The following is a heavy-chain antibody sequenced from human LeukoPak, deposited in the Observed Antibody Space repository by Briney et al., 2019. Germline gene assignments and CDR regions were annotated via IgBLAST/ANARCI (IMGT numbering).Heavy chain of an antibody. J-gene: IGHJ4*02. CDR1: GGSISSGSYY. CDR2: IYDTGST. CDR3: ARGSGDSGWYMGAY. V-gene: IGHV4-61*01. D-gene: IGHD6-19*01. Sequence: PSETLSLTCTVSGGSISSGSYYWSWIRQPPGKGLEWIGYIYDTGSTDYNPSLKSRVTISVDTSKNQFSLKLTSVTAADTAVYYCARGSGDSGWYMGAYWGQGTLVTVSS.